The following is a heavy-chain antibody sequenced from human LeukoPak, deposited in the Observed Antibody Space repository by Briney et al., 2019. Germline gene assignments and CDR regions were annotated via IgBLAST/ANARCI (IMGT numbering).Heavy chain of an antibody. V-gene: IGHV3-7*01. CDR3: ATRESSMARTY. J-gene: IGHJ4*02. CDR1: GFIFSDYW. Sequence: GSLRLSCAASGFIFSDYWMNWVRQVPGKGLEWVANINEVGTKEDYVDSVRGRFTISRDNTKNTLYLQMNSLRAEDTALYYCATRESSMARTYWGQGTLVTVSS. CDR2: INEVGTKE. D-gene: IGHD3-10*01.